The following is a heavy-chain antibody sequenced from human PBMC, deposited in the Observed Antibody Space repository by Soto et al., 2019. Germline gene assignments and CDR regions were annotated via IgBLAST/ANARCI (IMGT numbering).Heavy chain of an antibody. CDR3: AKDYTSVINWYFDL. D-gene: IGHD4-17*01. J-gene: IGHJ2*01. V-gene: IGHV3-30*18. CDR2: MSHDGSYI. CDR1: GFSFSSYA. Sequence: QVQLVESGGGVVQPGRSLRLSCAASGFSFSSYAMHWVRQAPGKGLEWGAVMSHDGSYIYYADSVKGRFTVSRDNSKNMLYLQMNSLRTEDTAVFYCAKDYTSVINWYFDLWGRGTLVTVSS.